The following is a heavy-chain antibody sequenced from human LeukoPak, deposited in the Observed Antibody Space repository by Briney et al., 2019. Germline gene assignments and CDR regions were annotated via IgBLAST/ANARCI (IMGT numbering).Heavy chain of an antibody. V-gene: IGHV3-23*01. D-gene: IGHD2-15*01. J-gene: IGHJ1*01. Sequence: GGSLILSCAASRLTFSSYAMSGLREAPGKGLEGVSAISGSGGSTYYADSVKGRFTISRDNSKNTLYLQMNSLRAEDTAVYYCAKDQYCSGGSCYPPEYFQHWGQGTLVTVSS. CDR1: RLTFSSYA. CDR2: ISGSGGST. CDR3: AKDQYCSGGSCYPPEYFQH.